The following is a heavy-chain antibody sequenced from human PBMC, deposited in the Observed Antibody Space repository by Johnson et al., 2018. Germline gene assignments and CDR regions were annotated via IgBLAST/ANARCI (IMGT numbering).Heavy chain of an antibody. D-gene: IGHD5-18*01. CDR3: AKDTGMAPTPYYFYYMDV. V-gene: IGHV3-30*18. CDR2: ISYDGSNK. J-gene: IGHJ6*03. CDR1: GFTFNSYG. Sequence: QVQLVESGGGVVQPGRSLRLSCAASGFTFNSYGMHWVRQAPGKGLEWVAVISYDGSNKYYADSVKGRFTLSRDNSKNTLYLQMNSLRAEDTAVYYCAKDTGMAPTPYYFYYMDVWGKGTTVTVSS.